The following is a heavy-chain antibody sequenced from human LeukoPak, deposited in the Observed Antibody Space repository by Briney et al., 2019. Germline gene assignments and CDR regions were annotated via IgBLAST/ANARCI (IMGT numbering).Heavy chain of an antibody. V-gene: IGHV1-46*01. Sequence: ASVKVSCKASGYTFPSYFMHWVRQAPGQGLEWMGIINPTGGSTTYAQKFQGRVTMTRDTSTSTVYMELSSLRSDDTAVYYCARGGGITMVRGADWGQGTLVTVSS. CDR2: INPTGGST. D-gene: IGHD3-10*01. J-gene: IGHJ4*02. CDR3: ARGGGITMVRGAD. CDR1: GYTFPSYF.